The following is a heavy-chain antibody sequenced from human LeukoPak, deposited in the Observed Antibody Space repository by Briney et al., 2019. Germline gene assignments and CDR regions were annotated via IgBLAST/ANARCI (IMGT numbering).Heavy chain of an antibody. Sequence: SETLSLTCAVSGVSISGSYYYWGWIRQPPGKGLEWIGNIYYSGSTYYNASLQSRVTISIDTSKNQFSLKLSSVTAADTAVYYCARQGRTRYYYDSSGDYWGQGTLVTVSS. CDR2: IYYSGST. J-gene: IGHJ4*02. D-gene: IGHD3-22*01. V-gene: IGHV4-39*01. CDR1: GVSISGSYYY. CDR3: ARQGRTRYYYDSSGDY.